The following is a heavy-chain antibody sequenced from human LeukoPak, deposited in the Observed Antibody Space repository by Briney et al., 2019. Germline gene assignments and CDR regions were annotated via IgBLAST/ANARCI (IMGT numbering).Heavy chain of an antibody. CDR2: FYKSGST. CDR1: GGSISSYY. J-gene: IGHJ4*02. D-gene: IGHD6-19*01. CDR3: ASPPRGSGPPVY. Sequence: SETLSLTCTVSGGSISSYYWSWIRQPAGKGLEWIGRFYKSGSTNYNPSLKSRVTMSVDTSKNQFSLKLSSVTAADTAVYYCASPPRGSGPPVYWGQGTLVTVSS. V-gene: IGHV4-4*07.